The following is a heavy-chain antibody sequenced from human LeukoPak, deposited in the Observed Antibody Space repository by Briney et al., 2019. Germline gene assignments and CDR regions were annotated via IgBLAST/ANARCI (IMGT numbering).Heavy chain of an antibody. Sequence: PGGSLRLSCAASGFTFSNYAMSWVRQAPGKGLEWVSAISGSGGSTFNADSVKGRFTISRDNSKNTLYLQMNSLRAEDTAVYFCAKVPTNSGWAHDYWGQGTLVIVSS. CDR2: ISGSGGST. J-gene: IGHJ4*02. CDR3: AKVPTNSGWAHDY. V-gene: IGHV3-23*01. D-gene: IGHD6-19*01. CDR1: GFTFSNYA.